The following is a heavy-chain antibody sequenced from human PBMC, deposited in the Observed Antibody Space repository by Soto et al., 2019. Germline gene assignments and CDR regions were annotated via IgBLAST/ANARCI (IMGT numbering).Heavy chain of an antibody. CDR2: IYSSGRT. Sequence: QVHLQKSGPGVVKASETLSLTCSLSGGSTSGKYWSWIRQSAGKGLEWIGRIYSSGRTHYNPSLGSRVSMSVAQNSFSLRLTSVTAADTAIYYCARDFDVNTALDYWYFDLWGRGTQVSVSS. J-gene: IGHJ2*01. CDR3: ARDFDVNTALDYWYFDL. CDR1: GGSTSGKY. V-gene: IGHV4-4*07. D-gene: IGHD3-9*01.